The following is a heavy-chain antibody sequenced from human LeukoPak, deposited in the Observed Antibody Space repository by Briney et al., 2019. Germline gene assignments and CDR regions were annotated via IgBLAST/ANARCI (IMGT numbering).Heavy chain of an antibody. V-gene: IGHV4-39*01. CDR1: GGSISSSSYY. J-gene: IGHJ4*02. D-gene: IGHD6-13*01. Sequence: PSQTLSLTCTVSGGSISSSSYYWGWIRQPPGKGLEWIGSIYYSGSTYYNPSLKSRVTISVDPSKNQFSLKLSSVTAADTAVYYCARHGDSSSWYLDYWGQGTLVTVSS. CDR3: ARHGDSSSWYLDY. CDR2: IYYSGST.